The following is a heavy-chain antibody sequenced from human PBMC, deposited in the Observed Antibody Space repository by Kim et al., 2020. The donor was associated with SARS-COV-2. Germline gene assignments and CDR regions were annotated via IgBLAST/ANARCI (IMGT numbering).Heavy chain of an antibody. CDR3: AKDILPRGSGGSCYGH. CDR2: ISWNSGSI. V-gene: IGHV3-9*01. CDR1: GFTFGDYA. D-gene: IGHD2-15*01. Sequence: GGSLRLSCAASGFTFGDYAMHWVRQAPGKGLEWVSGISWNSGSIGYADSVKGRFTISRDNAKNSLYLQMNSLRAEDTALYYCAKDILPRGSGGSCYGHWGQGTLVTVSS. J-gene: IGHJ4*02.